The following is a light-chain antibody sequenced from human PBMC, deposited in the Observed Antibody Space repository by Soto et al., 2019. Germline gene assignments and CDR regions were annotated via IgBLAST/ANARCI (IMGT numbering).Light chain of an antibody. V-gene: IGKV1-39*01. Sequence: DIQMPQFPSSLSASVGDRVTISCRPSRSVSTYLSWYQQKPGKAPKLLIYGSSNLQSWVPSRFSGFGSEIDFTLTISSLHPEDVATYFCQQSYSFPLTFGGGTKVEV. CDR2: GSS. CDR3: QQSYSFPLT. J-gene: IGKJ4*01. CDR1: RSVSTY.